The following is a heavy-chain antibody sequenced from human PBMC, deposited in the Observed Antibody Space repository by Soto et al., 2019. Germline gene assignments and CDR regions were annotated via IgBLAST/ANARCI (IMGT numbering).Heavy chain of an antibody. V-gene: IGHV1-2*04. CDR3: ARDARGDEAPMDY. Sequence: QVQLVQSGAEVKKPGASVKVSCKASGYTFTGYYMHWVRQAPGQGLEWMGWINPNSGGTNYAQKFKGWVTMTRDTSISTAYMELSRVRSDDTAVYYCARDARGDEAPMDYWGQGTLVTVSS. J-gene: IGHJ4*02. D-gene: IGHD3-10*01. CDR1: GYTFTGYY. CDR2: INPNSGGT.